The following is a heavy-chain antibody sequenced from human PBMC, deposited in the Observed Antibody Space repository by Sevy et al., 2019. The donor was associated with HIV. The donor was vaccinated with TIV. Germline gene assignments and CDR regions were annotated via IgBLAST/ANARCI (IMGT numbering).Heavy chain of an antibody. V-gene: IGHV1-18*04. J-gene: IGHJ6*02. CDR1: GYTFTSYG. CDR2: ISAYNGNT. CDR3: ASTPYYYYGMDV. Sequence: ASVKVSCKASGYTFTSYGISWVRQAPGQGLEWMGWISAYNGNTNYAQKLQGRVTMTTDTSTSTAYMELRSLRSDDKDVYYCASTPYYYYGMDVWGQGTTVTVSS.